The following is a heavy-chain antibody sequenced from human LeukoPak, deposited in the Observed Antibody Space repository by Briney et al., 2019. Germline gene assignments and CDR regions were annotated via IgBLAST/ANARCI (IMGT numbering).Heavy chain of an antibody. CDR3: AKDEPPYSGMDV. J-gene: IGHJ6*02. V-gene: IGHV3-23*01. D-gene: IGHD1-14*01. Sequence: QPGGSLILSCAASGFTFSSYAMSWVRPAPGKGLEWVSAISGSGGSTYYADSVKGRFTISRDNSKNTLYLQMNSLRAEDTAVYYCAKDEPPYSGMDVWGQGTTVTVSS. CDR2: ISGSGGST. CDR1: GFTFSSYA.